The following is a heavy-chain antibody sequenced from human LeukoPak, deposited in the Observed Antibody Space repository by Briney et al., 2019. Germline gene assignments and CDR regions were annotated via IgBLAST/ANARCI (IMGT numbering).Heavy chain of an antibody. J-gene: IGHJ5*02. CDR1: GYTLTELS. D-gene: IGHD3-10*01. CDR2: FDPEDGET. CDR3: ATDPPGSGSYYLFDP. Sequence: ASVKVSCKVSGYTLTELSMHWMRQAPGKGLEWMGGFDPEDGETIYAQKFQGRVTMTEDTSTDTAYMELSSLRSEDTAVYYCATDPPGSGSYYLFDPWGQGTLVTVSS. V-gene: IGHV1-24*01.